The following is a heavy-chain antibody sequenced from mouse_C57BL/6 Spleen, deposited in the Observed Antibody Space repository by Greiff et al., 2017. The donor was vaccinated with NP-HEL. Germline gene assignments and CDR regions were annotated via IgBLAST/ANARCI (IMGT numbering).Heavy chain of an antibody. CDR2: INPSTGGT. CDR3: ARSADYGSSYWYFDV. Sequence: VQLQQSGPELVKPGASVKISCKASGYSFTGYYMNWVKQSPEKSLEWIGEINPSTGGTTYNQKFKAKATLTVDKSSSTAYMQLKSLTSEDSAFYYCARSADYGSSYWYFDVWGTGTTVTVSS. D-gene: IGHD1-1*01. CDR1: GYSFTGYY. J-gene: IGHJ1*03. V-gene: IGHV1-42*01.